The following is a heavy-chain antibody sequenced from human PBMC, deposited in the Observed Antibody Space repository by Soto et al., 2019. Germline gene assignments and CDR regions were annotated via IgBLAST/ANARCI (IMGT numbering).Heavy chain of an antibody. V-gene: IGHV4-61*01. Sequence: QVQLQESGPKLVKPSETLSLTCRVSGGSVSSQTHFWSWIRQAPGKGLEWIGYVYYSGITNSNPLLKSRVTISADTSKNQVFLSLTSVTAADTAVYYCAREDMSGTYYFDSWGQGTLVTVSS. J-gene: IGHJ4*02. CDR2: VYYSGIT. D-gene: IGHD1-26*01. CDR1: GGSVSSQTHF. CDR3: AREDMSGTYYFDS.